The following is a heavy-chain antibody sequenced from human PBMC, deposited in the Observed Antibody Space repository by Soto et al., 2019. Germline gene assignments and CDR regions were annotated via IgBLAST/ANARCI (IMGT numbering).Heavy chain of an antibody. CDR3: ARDRYYYGSGSYWEPYYYYGMDV. J-gene: IGHJ6*02. D-gene: IGHD3-10*01. Sequence: EVQLVETGGGLIQPGGSLRLSCAASGFTVSSNYMSWVRPAPGKGLEWVTVIYSGGSTYYADSVKGRFTISRDNSKNTLYLQMNSLRAEDTAVYYCARDRYYYGSGSYWEPYYYYGMDVWGQGTTVTVSS. CDR2: IYSGGST. CDR1: GFTVSSNY. V-gene: IGHV3-53*02.